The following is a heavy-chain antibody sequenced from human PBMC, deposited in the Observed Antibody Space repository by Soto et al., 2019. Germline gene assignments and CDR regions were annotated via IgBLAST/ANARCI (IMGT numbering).Heavy chain of an antibody. CDR1: CGSVSNHY. V-gene: IGHV4-4*07. Sequence: SETLSLTCTVSCGSVSNHYWSWIRQPAGKGLEWLGRLYNAERTNYNPSLKSRVTMSMDTSKNQFSLKLTSVTAADTAVYFCAREPLAHSYFDFWGQGTPVTVSS. J-gene: IGHJ4*02. CDR3: AREPLAHSYFDF. CDR2: LYNAERT.